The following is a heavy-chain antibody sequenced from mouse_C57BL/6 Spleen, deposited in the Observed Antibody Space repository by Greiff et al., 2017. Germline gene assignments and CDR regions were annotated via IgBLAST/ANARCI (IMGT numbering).Heavy chain of an antibody. D-gene: IGHD2-4*01. J-gene: IGHJ4*01. CDR2: VWSGGST. CDR3: ARYDYDDYAMDY. Sequence: VKLLESGPGLVQPSQSLSITCTVSGFSLTSYGVHWVRQSPGKGLEWLGVVWSGGSTDYNAAFISRLSISKDNSKSQVFFKMNSLQADDTAIYYCARYDYDDYAMDYWGQGTSVTVSS. CDR1: GFSLTSYG. V-gene: IGHV2-2*01.